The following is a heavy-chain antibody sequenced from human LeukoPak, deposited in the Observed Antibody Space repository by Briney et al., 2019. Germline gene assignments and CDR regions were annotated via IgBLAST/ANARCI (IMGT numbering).Heavy chain of an antibody. Sequence: ASVKVSCKASGYTFTSYGISWVRQAPGQGLEWMGWISAYNGNTNYAQKLQGRVTMTTDTSTSTAYMELRSLRSDDTAVYYCARVPRYSSSTSCPFDPWGQGTLVTVSS. CDR3: ARVPRYSSSTSCPFDP. CDR1: GYTFTSYG. D-gene: IGHD2-2*01. V-gene: IGHV1-18*01. CDR2: ISAYNGNT. J-gene: IGHJ5*02.